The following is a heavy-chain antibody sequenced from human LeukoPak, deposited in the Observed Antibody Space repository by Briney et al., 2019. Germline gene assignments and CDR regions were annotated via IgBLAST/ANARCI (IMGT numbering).Heavy chain of an antibody. D-gene: IGHD1-20*01. CDR3: ARGGDNWNP. J-gene: IGHJ5*02. Sequence: AGGSLRLSCAASGFTFSGFWMHWVRQAPGKGLVWVSCISFDGSDATYAGSVKGRFTISRENAKNSLYLQMNSLRAEDTAVYYCARGGDNWNPWGQGTLVTVSS. CDR1: GFTFSGFW. V-gene: IGHV3-74*01. CDR2: ISFDGSDA.